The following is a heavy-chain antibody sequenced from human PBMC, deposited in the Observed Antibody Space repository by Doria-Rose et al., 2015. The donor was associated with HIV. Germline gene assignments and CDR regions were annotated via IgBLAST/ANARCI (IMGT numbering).Heavy chain of an antibody. J-gene: IGHJ4*02. D-gene: IGHD6-13*01. CDR3: ARIKSSRWYHKYYFDF. CDR2: IFSDDER. Sequence: QESGPVLVKPTETLTLTCTVSGVSLSSPGMGVSWIRRPPGTALEWLANIFSDDERSYKTSLKSRLTISRGTSKGQVVLTMTDMDPVDTATYYCARIKSSRWYHKYYFDFWGQGTLVIVSA. CDR1: GVSLSSPGMG. V-gene: IGHV2-26*01.